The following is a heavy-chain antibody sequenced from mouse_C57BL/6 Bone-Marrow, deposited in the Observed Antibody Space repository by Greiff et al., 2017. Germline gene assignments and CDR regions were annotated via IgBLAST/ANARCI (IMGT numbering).Heavy chain of an antibody. D-gene: IGHD2-3*01. CDR2: IDPETGGT. CDR1: GYTFTDYE. Sequence: QVQLKQSGAELVRPGASVTLSCKASGYTFTDYEMHWVKQTPVHGLEWIGAIDPETGGTAYNQKFKGKAILTAYKSSSTAYMELRSLTSEDSAVYYCTRSDDGYCGFADWGQGTLVTVSA. V-gene: IGHV1-15*01. J-gene: IGHJ3*01. CDR3: TRSDDGYCGFAD.